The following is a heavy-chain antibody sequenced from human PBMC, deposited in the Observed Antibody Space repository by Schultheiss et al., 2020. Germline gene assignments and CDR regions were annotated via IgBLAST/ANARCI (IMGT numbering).Heavy chain of an antibody. CDR2: INSDGSST. J-gene: IGHJ4*02. CDR1: GFTFSSYW. CDR3: ARGAGKQQLVGRV. Sequence: ESLKISCAASGFTFSSYWMHWVRQAPGKGLVWVSRINSDGSSTSYADSVKGRFTISRDNAKNTLYLQMNSLRAEDTAVYYCARGAGKQQLVGRVWGQGTLVTVSS. V-gene: IGHV3-74*01. D-gene: IGHD6-13*01.